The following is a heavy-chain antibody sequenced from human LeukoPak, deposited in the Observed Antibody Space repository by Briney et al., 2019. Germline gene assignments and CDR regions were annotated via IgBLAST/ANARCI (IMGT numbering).Heavy chain of an antibody. CDR2: ISYDGSNK. Sequence: GGSLRLSCAASGFTFSSYGMHWVRQAPGKGLEWVAVISYDGSNKYYADSVKGRFTISGDNSKNTLYLQMNSLRAEDTAVYYCATYSSSHYYFDYWGQGTLVTVSS. D-gene: IGHD6-6*01. V-gene: IGHV3-30*03. J-gene: IGHJ4*02. CDR1: GFTFSSYG. CDR3: ATYSSSHYYFDY.